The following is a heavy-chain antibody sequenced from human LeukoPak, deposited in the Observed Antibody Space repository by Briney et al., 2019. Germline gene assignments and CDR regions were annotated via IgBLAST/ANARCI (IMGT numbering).Heavy chain of an antibody. Sequence: ASVKVSRRASGYTFTGYYMHWVRQAPGQGLEWMGWINPNSGGTNYAQKFQGRVTMTRDTSISTAYMELSRLRSDDTAVHYCARVVHYYYYMDVWGKGTTVTVSS. V-gene: IGHV1-2*02. J-gene: IGHJ6*03. CDR3: ARVVHYYYYMDV. CDR1: GYTFTGYY. CDR2: INPNSGGT.